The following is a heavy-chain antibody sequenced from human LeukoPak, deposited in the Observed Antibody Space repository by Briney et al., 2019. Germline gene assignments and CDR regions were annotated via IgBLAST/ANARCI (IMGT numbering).Heavy chain of an antibody. D-gene: IGHD3-22*01. CDR3: ASDSAFYYYDSSGYRDAFDI. V-gene: IGHV3-48*03. CDR1: GFTFSTYA. J-gene: IGHJ3*02. Sequence: PGGSLRLSCAASGFTFSTYAMNWVRQAPGKGLEWVSYISRRGTTIYYADSVKGRFTISRDNAKNSLYLQMNSLRAEDTAVYYCASDSAFYYYDSSGYRDAFDIWGQGTMVTVSS. CDR2: ISRRGTTI.